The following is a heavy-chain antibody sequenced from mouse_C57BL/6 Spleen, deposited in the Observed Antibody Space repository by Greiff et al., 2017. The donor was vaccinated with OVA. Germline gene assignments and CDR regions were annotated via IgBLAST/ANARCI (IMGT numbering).Heavy chain of an antibody. CDR3: ATDSKWFDY. Sequence: QVQLKQPGAELVKPGASVKLSCKASGYTFTSYWMHWVKQRPGRGLEWIGRIDPNSGGTKYNEKIKSKATLTVDKPSSTAYMQLSSLTSEDSAVYYCATDSKWFDYWGQGTTLTVSS. CDR1: GYTFTSYW. CDR2: IDPNSGGT. J-gene: IGHJ2*01. V-gene: IGHV1-72*01. D-gene: IGHD2-5*01.